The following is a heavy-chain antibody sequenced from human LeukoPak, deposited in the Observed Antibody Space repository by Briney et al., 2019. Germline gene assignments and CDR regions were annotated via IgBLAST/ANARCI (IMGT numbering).Heavy chain of an antibody. Sequence: GGSLRLSCAASGFTVSSNYMSWVRQAPGKGLEWVANIRQDGDTKYYVDSVKGRFTISRDNAMNSLYLQMNSLRAEDTAIYYCARSLPYGTTWYGRSDFWGQGTLVTVSS. CDR1: GFTVSSNY. D-gene: IGHD6-13*01. J-gene: IGHJ4*02. CDR3: ARSLPYGTTWYGRSDF. CDR2: IRQDGDTK. V-gene: IGHV3-7*03.